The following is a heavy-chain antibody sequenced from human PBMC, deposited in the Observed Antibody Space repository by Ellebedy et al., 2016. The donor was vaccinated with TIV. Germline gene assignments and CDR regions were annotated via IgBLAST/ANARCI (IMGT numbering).Heavy chain of an antibody. CDR3: ARDFAYCSSTSYSHFDY. Sequence: SETLSLTCTVSGGSISSSSYYWVWFRQSPREGLEWIGSISSNGRTYYKPSLRSRITISVDTSKNQFSLKMSSVTAADTAMYYCARDFAYCSSTSYSHFDYWGQGTLVTVSS. J-gene: IGHJ4*02. CDR1: GGSISSSSYY. CDR2: ISSNGRT. D-gene: IGHD2-2*01. V-gene: IGHV4-39*07.